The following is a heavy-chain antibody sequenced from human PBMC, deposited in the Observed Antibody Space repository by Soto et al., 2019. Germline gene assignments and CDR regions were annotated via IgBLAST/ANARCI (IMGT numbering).Heavy chain of an antibody. V-gene: IGHV3-33*01. J-gene: IGHJ3*02. Sequence: GGSLRLSCAVSGFPFSFYGFHWVRQSPGKGLEWLGVIVSDGSAIYHADSLEGRFFISRGNSKDILYLQMNSLRVEDTAVYYCARDDAFDNENGFDMWGQGTMVTVSS. CDR1: GFPFSFYG. D-gene: IGHD3-3*02. CDR2: IVSDGSAI. CDR3: ARDDAFDNENGFDM.